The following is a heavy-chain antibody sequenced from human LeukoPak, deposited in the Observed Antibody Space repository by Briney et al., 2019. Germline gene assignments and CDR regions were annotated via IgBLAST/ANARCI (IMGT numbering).Heavy chain of an antibody. D-gene: IGHD2-21*01. J-gene: IGHJ4*02. CDR2: ISDSGNT. CDR1: GFTLSSYA. V-gene: IGHV3-23*01. Sequence: GGSLRLSCAASGFTLSSYAMSWVRQAPGKGLEWVSAISDSGNTYHADSVKGRFTISRDSSKNTLFLQMNRLRPEDAAVYYCAKAPVTACRGAYCYPFDYWGQGTLVTVSS. CDR3: AKAPVTACRGAYCYPFDY.